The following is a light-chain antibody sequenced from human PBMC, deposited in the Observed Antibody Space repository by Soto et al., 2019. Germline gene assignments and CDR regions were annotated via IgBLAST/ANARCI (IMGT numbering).Light chain of an antibody. CDR2: EVS. V-gene: IGLV2-18*02. CDR1: SSDVGSYNR. J-gene: IGLJ1*01. Sequence: QSALTQPPSVSGSPGQSVIISCSGTSSDVGSYNRVSWYQQPPGTAPKLMIYEVSNRPSGLPDRFSGSKSGNTASLTISGLQAEDEADYYCSSFTSSSTYVFGTGTKVTVL. CDR3: SSFTSSSTYV.